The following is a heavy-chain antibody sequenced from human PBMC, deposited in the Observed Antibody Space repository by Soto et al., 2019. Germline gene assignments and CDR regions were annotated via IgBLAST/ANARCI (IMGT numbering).Heavy chain of an antibody. D-gene: IGHD2-15*01. CDR2: IKQDGNEK. CDR1: GFTFSSYW. CDR3: SRDGAACSPTPGWFGP. J-gene: IGHJ5*02. Sequence: EVQLVESGGGLVQPGGSLRLSCAASGFTFSSYWMSWVRQAPGKGLEWVANIKQDGNEKHYVDPVKGRFTISRDNAKNTLPLQMNSRRVGDTAVYYCSRDGAACSPTPGWFGPWGQGTLVTVSS. V-gene: IGHV3-7*01.